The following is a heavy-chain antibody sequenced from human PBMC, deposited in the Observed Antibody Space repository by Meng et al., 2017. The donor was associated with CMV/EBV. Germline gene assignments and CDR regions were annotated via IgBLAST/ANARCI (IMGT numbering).Heavy chain of an antibody. V-gene: IGHV4-30-4*08. J-gene: IGHJ4*02. CDR3: AREGDNPFDY. CDR1: CGSISSCDYY. Sequence: QAQLQVSVPGLVNPPETVTLTCTVFCGSISSCDYYSISIRQPPVKGLEWIVYIYYSGSTYYYPSLKSRVTISVDTSKNQFSLKLSSVTAADTAVYYCAREGDNPFDYWGQGTLVTVSS. CDR2: IYYSGST. D-gene: IGHD2-21*02.